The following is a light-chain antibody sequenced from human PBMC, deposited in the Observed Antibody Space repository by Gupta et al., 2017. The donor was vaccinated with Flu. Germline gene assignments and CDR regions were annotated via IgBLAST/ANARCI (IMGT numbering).Light chain of an antibody. Sequence: GQTARITCGGNNIGSKSVHWYQQKPGQAPVLVVYDNNDRPSGIPERFSGSNSGNTATLTISRVEAGGEADYYCQVWDSSSDHPVFGGGTKLTVL. J-gene: IGLJ2*01. CDR2: DNN. CDR3: QVWDSSSDHPV. V-gene: IGLV3-21*02. CDR1: NIGSKS.